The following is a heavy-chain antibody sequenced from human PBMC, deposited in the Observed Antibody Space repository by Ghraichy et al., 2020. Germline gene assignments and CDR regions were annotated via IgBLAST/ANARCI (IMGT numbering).Heavy chain of an antibody. CDR1: GFTVSNNY. D-gene: IGHD5-24*01. Sequence: GGSLRLSCAASGFTVSNNYMSWVRQAPGKGLEWVSGIHSAGKTYYADSVQGRFTISRDNSKNTLFLQMNNLRAEDTAVYYCARSRDGYNYQKFDSWGQGTLVTVSS. CDR2: IHSAGKT. CDR3: ARSRDGYNYQKFDS. J-gene: IGHJ4*02. V-gene: IGHV3-53*01.